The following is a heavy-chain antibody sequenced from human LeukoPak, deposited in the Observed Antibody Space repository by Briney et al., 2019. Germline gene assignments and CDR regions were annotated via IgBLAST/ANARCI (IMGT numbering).Heavy chain of an antibody. CDR2: INQDASEK. CDR1: GFSFSRYW. D-gene: IGHD3-3*01. CDR3: ATDPRPDSGNFLGFDY. V-gene: IGHV3-7*01. Sequence: GGSLRLSCVASGFSFSRYWMSWVRQAPGKGLEWVANINQDASEKYYVDSVKGRLTISRDNSKKSVYLQMSSLRAEDTAVYYCATDPRPDSGNFLGFDYWGQGTLVTVSS. J-gene: IGHJ4*02.